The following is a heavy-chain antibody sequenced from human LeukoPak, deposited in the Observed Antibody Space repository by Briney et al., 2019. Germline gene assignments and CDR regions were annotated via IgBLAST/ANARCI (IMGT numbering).Heavy chain of an antibody. J-gene: IGHJ1*01. V-gene: IGHV3-74*01. D-gene: IGHD3-22*01. CDR2: IKSDGGT. CDR3: ARAPSEIGGYYPEYFRH. Sequence: GGSLRLSCAASGFTFSTYWMHWVRQAPGKGLARVSRIKSDGGTNYADSVKGRFTISRDNAKKTVSLQMNSLRPEDTGVYYCARAPSEIGGYYPEYFRHWGQGTLVTVSS. CDR1: GFTFSTYW.